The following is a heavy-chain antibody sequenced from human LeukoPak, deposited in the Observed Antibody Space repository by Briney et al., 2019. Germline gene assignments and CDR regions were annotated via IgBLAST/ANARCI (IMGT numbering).Heavy chain of an antibody. CDR1: GGSFSGYY. V-gene: IGHV4-34*01. CDR2: INHSGST. Sequence: SETLSHTCAVYGGSFSGYYWSWIRQPPGKGLEWIGEINHSGSTNYNPSLKSRVTISVDTSKNQFSLKLSSVTAADTAVYYCARQLDYSTLLGFWGQGTLVTVSS. J-gene: IGHJ4*02. CDR3: ARQLDYSTLLGF. D-gene: IGHD4-11*01.